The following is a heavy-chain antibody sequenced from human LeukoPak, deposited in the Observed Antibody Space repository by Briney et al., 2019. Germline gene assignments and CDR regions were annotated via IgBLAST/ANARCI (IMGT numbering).Heavy chain of an antibody. V-gene: IGHV4-59*01. J-gene: IGHJ4*02. Sequence: SETLSLTCTVSGGSISNYYWSWIRQPPGKGLEWIGYIDYSGSTNYNPSLKSRVTISVDTSKNQFSLKLSSVTAVDTAVYYCARVVRICPNAVCTFYLDYWGEGTLVTVSS. CDR2: IDYSGST. D-gene: IGHD2-8*01. CDR1: GGSISNYY. CDR3: ARVVRICPNAVCTFYLDY.